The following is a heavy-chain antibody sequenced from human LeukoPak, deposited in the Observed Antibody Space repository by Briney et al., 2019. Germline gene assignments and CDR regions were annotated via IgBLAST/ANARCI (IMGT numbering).Heavy chain of an antibody. J-gene: IGHJ5*02. CDR1: GFTFSSYV. CDR2: MSYDGSNK. V-gene: IGHV3-30*04. D-gene: IGHD2-8*01. CDR3: ARDCHCTNGVRYPYNWFDP. Sequence: AGGSLRLSCAASGFTFSSYVVHWVRQAPGKGLEWVAVMSYDGSNKTYADSVKGRFTISRDNSKNTLYLQMNSLRAEDTAVYYCARDCHCTNGVRYPYNWFDPWGQGTLVTVSS.